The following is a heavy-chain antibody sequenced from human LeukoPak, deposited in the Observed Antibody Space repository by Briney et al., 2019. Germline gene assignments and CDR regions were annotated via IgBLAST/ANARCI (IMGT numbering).Heavy chain of an antibody. CDR3: ARRYLYYFDY. D-gene: IGHD1-14*01. Sequence: ASVKVSCKTSGYTFTDYYMHWVRQAPGQGLEWMGWINPNSGGTNYAQKFQGRVTMTRDMSTSTVYMELSSLRSEDTAVYYCARRYLYYFDYWGQGTLVTVSS. CDR2: INPNSGGT. J-gene: IGHJ4*02. CDR1: GYTFTDYY. V-gene: IGHV1-2*02.